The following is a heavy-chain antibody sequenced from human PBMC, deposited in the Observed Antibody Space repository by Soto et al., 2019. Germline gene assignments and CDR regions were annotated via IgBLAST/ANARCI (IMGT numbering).Heavy chain of an antibody. CDR2: IFYSRST. D-gene: IGHD1-1*01. V-gene: IGHV4-39*01. CDR1: RGSISSSSYY. CDR3: AKQLRSTSYFDP. J-gene: IGHJ5*02. Sequence: QLQLQESGPGLVKPSETLSLTCTVSRGSISSSSYYWGWIRQPPGKGLERIGSIFYSRSTYYNPSRRRLVTIRVDTSKNQFPLKLSSVTGADTAVYYCAKQLRSTSYFDPWGQGTLVTVSS.